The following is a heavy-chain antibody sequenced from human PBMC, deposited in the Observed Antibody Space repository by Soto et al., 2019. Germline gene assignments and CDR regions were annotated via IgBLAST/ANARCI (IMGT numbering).Heavy chain of an antibody. CDR3: ARYDAFKAFDL. J-gene: IGHJ3*01. V-gene: IGHV3-21*01. CDR1: GFTFNSYS. D-gene: IGHD1-1*01. CDR2: ISSGSVYT. Sequence: GGSLRLSCAASGFTFNSYSVNWVRQAPGKGLEWVASISSGSVYTDFADSVKGRFTISRDDVTNSVSLQMDSLSVEDTGIYYCARYDAFKAFDLWGQGTMVTVSS.